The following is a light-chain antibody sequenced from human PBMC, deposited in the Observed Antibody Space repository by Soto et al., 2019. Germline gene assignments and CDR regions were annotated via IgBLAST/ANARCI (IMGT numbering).Light chain of an antibody. CDR3: LQATQFPWT. J-gene: IGKJ1*01. CDR1: QSLVHSDGNTY. V-gene: IGKV2-24*01. Sequence: DIVVTQTPLSSPVTLGQPAAISCRSSQSLVHSDGNTYLSWLQQRPGQAPRLLLYKISNRVSGVQGRFRGSGAGTDFTLTISRVEVEDVGVYYCLQATQFPWTFGQGTKVEIK. CDR2: KIS.